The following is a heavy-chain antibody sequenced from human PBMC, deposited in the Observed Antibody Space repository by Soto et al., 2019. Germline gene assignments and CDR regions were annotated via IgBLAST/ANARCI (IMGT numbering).Heavy chain of an antibody. Sequence: EVQLLESGGDLVEPGASLRLSCVGSGFTFSSYPINWVRQAPGKGLEWVSAISGTSHMTYYANSVTGRFTISRDNSMNTVHLQVGGLRVEYSASYYGARERWVDTRVTSIHWGLGTLVTVS. CDR3: ARERWVDTRVTSIH. V-gene: IGHV3-23*01. CDR2: ISGTSHMT. J-gene: IGHJ4*02. CDR1: GFTFSSYP. D-gene: IGHD3-10*01.